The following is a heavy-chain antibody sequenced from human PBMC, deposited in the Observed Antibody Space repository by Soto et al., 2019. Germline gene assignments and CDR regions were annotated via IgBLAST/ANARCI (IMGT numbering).Heavy chain of an antibody. D-gene: IGHD3-10*01. V-gene: IGHV3-30*18. CDR2: ISYDGRNK. J-gene: IGHJ4*02. CDR3: ANGGSEFFDY. Sequence: QVQLVESGGGVVQPGRSLRLSCAASGFTFSSYGMHWVCQAPGKGLEWVAVISYDGRNKYYADSVKGRFTISRDKSKNLLYLTFNSLRAEDTDVYQCANGGSEFFDYWGQGNLVTVSS. CDR1: GFTFSSYG.